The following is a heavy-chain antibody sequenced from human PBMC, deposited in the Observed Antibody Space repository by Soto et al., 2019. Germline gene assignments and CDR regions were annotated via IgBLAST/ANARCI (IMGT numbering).Heavy chain of an antibody. CDR2: ISYDGSNK. V-gene: IGHV3-30*18. CDR3: AKDGGTGTTVTGWWYYYYMDV. Sequence: QVQLVESGGGVVQPGRSLRLSCAASGFTFSSYGMHWVRQAPGKGLEWVAVISYDGSNKYYADSVKGRFTISRDNSKNTLYLQMNSLRAEDTAVYYCAKDGGTGTTVTGWWYYYYMDVWGKGTTVTVSS. J-gene: IGHJ6*03. CDR1: GFTFSSYG. D-gene: IGHD4-17*01.